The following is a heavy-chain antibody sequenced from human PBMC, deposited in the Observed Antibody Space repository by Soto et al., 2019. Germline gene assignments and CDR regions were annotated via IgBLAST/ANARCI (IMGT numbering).Heavy chain of an antibody. J-gene: IGHJ4*02. D-gene: IGHD5-18*01. CDR1: GVTFSSYR. V-gene: IGHV1-69*13. CDR2: IVPIYRTA. CDR3: ARVPPGAMVPFDY. Sequence: SGKVCCKASGVTFSSYRIHLVRQAPGQGLEWVGGIVPIYRTADYAQKFQGRVTITADESTSKAYMELSSLRSEDTAVYYCARVPPGAMVPFDYWGQGTLVTVSS.